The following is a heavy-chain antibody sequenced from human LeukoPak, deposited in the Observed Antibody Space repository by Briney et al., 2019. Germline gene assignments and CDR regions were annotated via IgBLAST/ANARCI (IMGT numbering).Heavy chain of an antibody. J-gene: IGHJ4*02. CDR2: IIAYSGNT. D-gene: IGHD2-2*03. CDR3: ARNGYCSSTSCLFDY. CDR1: GYTFTSYG. V-gene: IGHV1-18*01. Sequence: EASVKVSCKASGYTFTSYGVRWVRQAPGQGLEWMGWIIAYSGNTNYAQKFRGRVTMTTDTATSTAYMELRSLISDDTAVYYCARNGYCSSTSCLFDYWGQGTLVTVSS.